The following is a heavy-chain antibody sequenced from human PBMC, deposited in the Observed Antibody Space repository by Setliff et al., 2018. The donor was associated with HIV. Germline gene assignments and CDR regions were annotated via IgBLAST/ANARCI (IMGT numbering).Heavy chain of an antibody. CDR2: VSSRGDT. J-gene: IGHJ6*04. V-gene: IGHV4-4*07. D-gene: IGHD3-3*02. CDR1: DSGTYY. CDR3: ARAAAGNTGPFDL. Sequence: SETLSLTCTVSDSGTYYWSWIRQPAGKGLEWIGRVSSRGDTNYNPSLKSRVTMSVDTSKNQFSLKLTSVTASDTAVYYCARAAAGNTGPFDLWGTGTTVTVSS.